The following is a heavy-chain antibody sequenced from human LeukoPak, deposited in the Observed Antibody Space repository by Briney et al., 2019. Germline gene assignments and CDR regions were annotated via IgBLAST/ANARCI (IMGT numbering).Heavy chain of an antibody. CDR1: EFTFSSYS. V-gene: IGHV3-21*01. Sequence: PGGSLRLSCAASEFTFSSYSMNWVRQAPGKWLEWVSSISSSSTYIYYADSVKGRFTISRDNAKNSLYLQMNSLRAEDTAVYYCARAGYSYGPRGFDYWGQGTLVTVSP. D-gene: IGHD5-18*01. CDR2: ISSSSTYI. CDR3: ARAGYSYGPRGFDY. J-gene: IGHJ4*02.